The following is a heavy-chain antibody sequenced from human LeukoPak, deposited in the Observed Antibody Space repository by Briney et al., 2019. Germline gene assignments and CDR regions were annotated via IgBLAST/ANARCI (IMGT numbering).Heavy chain of an antibody. Sequence: GRSLRLSCAASGFTFSSYGMHWVRQAPGKGLEWVAVISYDGSNKYYADSVKGRFTISRDNSKNTLYLQMNSLRAEDTAVYYCAKDGDYRFDYRGQGTLVTVSS. CDR1: GFTFSSYG. J-gene: IGHJ4*02. CDR3: AKDGDYRFDY. V-gene: IGHV3-30*18. CDR2: ISYDGSNK. D-gene: IGHD4-17*01.